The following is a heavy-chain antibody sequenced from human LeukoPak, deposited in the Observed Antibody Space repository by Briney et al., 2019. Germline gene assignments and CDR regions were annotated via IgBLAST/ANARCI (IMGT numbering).Heavy chain of an antibody. CDR1: GGTFSSYA. CDR3: ARRGYGDYGHY. Sequence: VASVKASCKASGGTFSSYAISWVRQAPGQGLEWMGGIISIFGTANYAQKFQGRVTITADESTSTAYMELSSLRSEDTAVYYCARRGYGDYGHYWGQGTLVTVSS. V-gene: IGHV1-69*01. J-gene: IGHJ4*02. D-gene: IGHD4-17*01. CDR2: IISIFGTA.